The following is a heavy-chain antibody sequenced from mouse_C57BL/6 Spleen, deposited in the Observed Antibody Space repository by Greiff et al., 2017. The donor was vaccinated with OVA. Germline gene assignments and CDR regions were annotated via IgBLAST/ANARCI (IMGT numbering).Heavy chain of an antibody. D-gene: IGHD2-14*01. V-gene: IGHV1-82*01. J-gene: IGHJ2*01. CDR2: IYPGDGDT. Sequence: QVQLQQSGPELVKPGASVKISCKASGYAFSSSWMNWVKQRPGKGLEWIGRIYPGDGDTNYNGKFKGKATLTADKSSSTAYMQLSSLTSEDSAVYFCARRGFGTYYFDYWGQGTTLTVSS. CDR1: GYAFSSSW. CDR3: ARRGFGTYYFDY.